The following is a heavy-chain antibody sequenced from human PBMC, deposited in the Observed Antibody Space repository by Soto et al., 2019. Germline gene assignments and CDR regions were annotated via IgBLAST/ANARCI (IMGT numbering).Heavy chain of an antibody. CDR1: GFSLSTSDVG. Sequence: SGPTLVNPTQTLLLTCTFSGFSLSTSDVGVGWIRQPPGKALEWLAIIYWDDDKRYSPSLKSRLTITKDTSKNQVVLTVTNMGPVDTATYYCAHSKYSRSSFDYWGQGTLVTVSS. J-gene: IGHJ4*02. CDR2: IYWDDDK. D-gene: IGHD6-6*01. V-gene: IGHV2-5*02. CDR3: AHSKYSRSSFDY.